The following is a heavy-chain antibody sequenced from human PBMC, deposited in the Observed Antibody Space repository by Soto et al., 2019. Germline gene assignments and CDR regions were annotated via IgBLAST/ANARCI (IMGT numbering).Heavy chain of an antibody. D-gene: IGHD2-8*01. V-gene: IGHV3-9*01. CDR1: GFRFEQYV. CDR2: VSPTGDTV. Sequence: VQVVASGGGLVQPGRSLRLSCAVSGFRFEQYVMHWVRQAPGKGLECVSTVSPTGDTVAYADSVEGRFTVSRDNAKNSLYLQMNSLKGDDTACYYCVKDAPNGAIDDWGQGTLVTVSS. J-gene: IGHJ4*02. CDR3: VKDAPNGAIDD.